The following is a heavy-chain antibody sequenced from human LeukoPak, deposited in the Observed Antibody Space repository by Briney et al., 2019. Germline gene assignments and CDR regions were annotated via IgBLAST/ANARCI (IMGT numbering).Heavy chain of an antibody. V-gene: IGHV4-34*01. CDR3: ARESAAAGDDAFDI. D-gene: IGHD6-13*01. CDR2: INHSGST. CDR1: GGSFSGYY. J-gene: IGHJ3*02. Sequence: PSETLSLTCAVYGGSFSGYYWSWIRQPPGKGLEWIGEINHSGSTNYNPSLKSRVTISVDTSKNQFSLKLSSVTAADTAVYYCARESAAAGDDAFDIWGQGTMVTVSS.